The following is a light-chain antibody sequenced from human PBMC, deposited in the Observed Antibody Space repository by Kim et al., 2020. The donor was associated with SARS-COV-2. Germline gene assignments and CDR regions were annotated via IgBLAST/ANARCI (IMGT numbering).Light chain of an antibody. CDR1: SSNIGSNY. V-gene: IGLV1-47*01. CDR2: RNN. J-gene: IGLJ3*02. Sequence: QSVLTQPPSVSATPGQRVTISCSGSSSNIGSNYVYWYQQLPGTAPKLLIYRNNQRPSGVPDRFSGSKSGTSASLAISGLRSEDEADYYCAAWDDSLSRWVFGGGTQLTVL. CDR3: AAWDDSLSRWV.